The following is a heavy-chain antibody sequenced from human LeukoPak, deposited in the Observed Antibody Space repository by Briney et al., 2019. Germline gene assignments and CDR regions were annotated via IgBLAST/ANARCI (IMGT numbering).Heavy chain of an antibody. CDR3: AGLADYGDPNFDY. D-gene: IGHD4-17*01. J-gene: IGHJ4*02. CDR1: GGSISSSNW. V-gene: IGHV4-4*02. Sequence: SGTLSLTCAVSGGSISSSNWWSWVRQPPGKGLEWIGEIYHSGSTNYNPSLKSRVTISVDKSKNQFSLKLSSVTAADTAVYYCAGLADYGDPNFDYWGQGTLVTVSS. CDR2: IYHSGST.